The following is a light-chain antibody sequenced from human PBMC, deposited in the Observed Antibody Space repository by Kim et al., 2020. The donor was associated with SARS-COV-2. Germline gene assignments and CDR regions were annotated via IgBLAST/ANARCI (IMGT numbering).Light chain of an antibody. CDR1: RSNSGSNP. CDR3: AAWDDSLNVVV. Sequence: GQGVTTSSSGSRSNSGSNPVNWYQQLPGTAPKLLIHSNKQRPSGVPDRFSGSESGTSASLAISGLQSEDEADYYCAAWDDSLNVVVFGRGTQLTVL. CDR2: SNK. V-gene: IGLV1-44*01. J-gene: IGLJ2*01.